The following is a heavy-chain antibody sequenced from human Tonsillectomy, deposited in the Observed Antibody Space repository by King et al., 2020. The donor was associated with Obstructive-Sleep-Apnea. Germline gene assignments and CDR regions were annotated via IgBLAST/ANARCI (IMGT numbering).Heavy chain of an antibody. V-gene: IGHV4-59*08. CDR1: GGSINNYY. CDR2: MYYSGNT. CDR3: ARHRGVEDYGAYGDFFDY. Sequence: QLQESGPGLVKPSETLSLTCTVSGGSINNYYWSWIRQPPGKGLEWIGYMYYSGNTNFNPSLKSRVTISADTSKIHFSLRLTSVTAADTAVYYCARHRGVEDYGAYGDFFDYWGQGTLVTVSS. D-gene: IGHD4/OR15-4a*01. J-gene: IGHJ4*02.